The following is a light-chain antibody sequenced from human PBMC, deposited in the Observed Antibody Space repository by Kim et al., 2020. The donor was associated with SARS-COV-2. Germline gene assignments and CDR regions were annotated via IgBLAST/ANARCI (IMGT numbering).Light chain of an antibody. CDR2: GAS. J-gene: IGKJ5*01. Sequence: DIVMTQSPATLSVSLGERATLSCRASQSIINNLAWYQQKPGQAPRLLISGASTRATGIPARFSGSGSGTEFTLTINSLQSEDFALYYCQQYNSWLITFGQGTRRESK. V-gene: IGKV3-15*01. CDR3: QQYNSWLIT. CDR1: QSIINN.